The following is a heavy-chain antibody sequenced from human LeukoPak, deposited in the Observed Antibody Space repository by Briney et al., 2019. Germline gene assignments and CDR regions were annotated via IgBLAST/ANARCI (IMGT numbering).Heavy chain of an antibody. CDR3: ARHGSYSSGYYYFDY. V-gene: IGHV4-31*03. Sequence: PSQTLSLTCTVFGDSISSGGYYWSWIRQFPGKGLEWIGYIYYSGSTYYNPSLKSRVTISVDTSKNQFSLKLSSVAAADTAVYYCARHGSYSSGYYYFDYWGQGTLVTVSS. CDR2: IYYSGST. J-gene: IGHJ4*02. D-gene: IGHD6-19*01. CDR1: GDSISSGGYY.